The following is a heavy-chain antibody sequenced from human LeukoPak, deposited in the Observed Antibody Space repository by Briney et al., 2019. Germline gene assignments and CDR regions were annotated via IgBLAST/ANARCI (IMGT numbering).Heavy chain of an antibody. V-gene: IGHV1-18*04. CDR1: GYTFTGYY. D-gene: IGHD5-18*01. CDR3: ARDRHTAMVTNY. Sequence: ASVKVSCKASGYTFTGYYMHWVRPAPGQGLEWMGWISAYTGNTNYAQKLQGRVTMTTDTTTSTAYMELRSLRSDDTAVYYCARDRHTAMVTNYWGQGTLVTVSS. CDR2: ISAYTGNT. J-gene: IGHJ4*02.